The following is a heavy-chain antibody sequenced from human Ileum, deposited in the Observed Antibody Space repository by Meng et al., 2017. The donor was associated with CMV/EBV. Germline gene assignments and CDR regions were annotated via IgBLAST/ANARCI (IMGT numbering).Heavy chain of an antibody. CDR2: ISNDGTIE. J-gene: IGHJ4*02. D-gene: IGHD2-15*01. CDR1: GYLFNGFA. CDR3: ARSATDIVLDY. V-gene: IGHV3-30*04. Sequence: QLYLVESGGGVVQPGRSLRLSCADSGYLFNGFAVHWVRQAPGKGLEWVAAISNDGTIEDYANSVKGRFSISRDNSENTVSLQMNSLRSDDTAVYFCARSATDIVLDYWGQGTLVTVSS.